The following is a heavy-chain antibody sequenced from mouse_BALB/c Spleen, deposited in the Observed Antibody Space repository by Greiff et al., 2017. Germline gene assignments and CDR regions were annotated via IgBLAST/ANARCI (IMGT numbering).Heavy chain of an antibody. V-gene: IGHV1S81*02. CDR2: INPSNGRT. D-gene: IGHD1-1*01. CDR1: GYTFTSYW. Sequence: VQLHQPGAELVKPGASVKLSCKASGYTFTSYWMHWVKQRPGQGLEWIGEINPSNGRTNYNEKFKSKATLTVDKSSSTAYMQLSSLTSEDSAVYYCARLTTVVAKDYWGQGTTLTVSS. J-gene: IGHJ2*01. CDR3: ARLTTVVAKDY.